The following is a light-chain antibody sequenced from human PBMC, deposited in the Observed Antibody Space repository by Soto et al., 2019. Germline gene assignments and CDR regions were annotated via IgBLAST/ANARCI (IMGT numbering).Light chain of an antibody. J-gene: IGKJ5*01. V-gene: IGKV3-20*01. CDR2: GGS. CDR3: QQYDNSPIT. CDR1: QIISSSF. Sequence: EIVVTQSPGILSLSPGERSSLSCGASQIISSSFLAWYQQKPGQAPRLLIYGGSSRATGIPDRFSGTGSETDFTLTISRLEPEDFAVYYCQQYDNSPITFGQGTRLEIK.